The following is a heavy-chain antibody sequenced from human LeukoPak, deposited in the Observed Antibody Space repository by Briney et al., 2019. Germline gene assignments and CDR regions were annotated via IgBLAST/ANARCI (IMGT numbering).Heavy chain of an antibody. V-gene: IGHV2-70*11. Sequence: SGPSLVKPTQTLTLTCTFSGFSLSTSGMCVSWIRQPPGKALEWLARIDWDDDKYYSTSLKTRLTISKDTPKNQVVLTMTNVDPVVTATYYCALIRVDTNFFDYWGEGTLVTVSS. CDR2: IDWDDDK. CDR3: ALIRVDTNFFDY. D-gene: IGHD5-12*01. J-gene: IGHJ4*02. CDR1: GFSLSTSGMC.